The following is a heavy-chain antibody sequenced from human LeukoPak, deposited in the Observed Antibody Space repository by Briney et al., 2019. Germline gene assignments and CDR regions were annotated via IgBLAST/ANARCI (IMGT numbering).Heavy chain of an antibody. CDR1: GFTFRSYG. J-gene: IGHJ4*02. V-gene: IGHV3-21*01. D-gene: IGHD3-10*01. Sequence: GGSLRLSCAASGFTFRSYGMNWVRQAPGKGLEWVSSISSSSSYVFYADSVKGRFTISRDNAKNSLYLQMNSLRAEDTAIYYCAGSYYNVFDYWGQGTLVTVSS. CDR3: AGSYYNVFDY. CDR2: ISSSSSYV.